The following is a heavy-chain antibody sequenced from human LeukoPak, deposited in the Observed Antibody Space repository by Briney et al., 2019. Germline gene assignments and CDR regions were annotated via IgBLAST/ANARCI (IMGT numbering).Heavy chain of an antibody. D-gene: IGHD3-10*02. J-gene: IGHJ6*04. Sequence: PGGSLRLSCEASGLSIADYTMHWVRQVPGKGLEWVSLISRNGVATKYADSVRGRFIVSRDNSKNSLYLQMNSLRAEDTAVYYCAELGITMIGGVWGKGTTVTISS. CDR1: GLSIADYT. V-gene: IGHV3-43*01. CDR3: AELGITMIGGV. CDR2: ISRNGVAT.